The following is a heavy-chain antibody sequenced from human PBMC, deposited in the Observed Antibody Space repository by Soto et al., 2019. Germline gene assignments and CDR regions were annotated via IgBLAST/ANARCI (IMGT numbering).Heavy chain of an antibody. D-gene: IGHD6-13*01. CDR3: ARHYDRGSWYNPSDY. J-gene: IGHJ4*02. CDR1: GGSISSSSYY. Sequence: SETLSLTCTVSGGSISSSSYYWGWIRQPPGKGLEWIGSIYYSGSTYYNPSLKSRVTISVDTSKNQFSLKLSSVTAADTAVYYCARHYDRGSWYNPSDYWGQGTLVTVSS. V-gene: IGHV4-39*01. CDR2: IYYSGST.